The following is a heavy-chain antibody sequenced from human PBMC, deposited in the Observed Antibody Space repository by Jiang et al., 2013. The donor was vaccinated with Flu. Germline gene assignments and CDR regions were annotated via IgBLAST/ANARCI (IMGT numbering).Heavy chain of an antibody. D-gene: IGHD3-22*01. CDR1: GGTFSSYA. CDR3: ARDRLGYGLIHSSGYYYFY. V-gene: IGHV1-69*01. Sequence: GAEVKKPGSSVKVSCKASGGTFSSYAISWVRQAPGQGLEWMGGIIPIFGTANYAQKFQGRVTITADESTSTAYMELSSLRSEDTAVYYCARDRLGYGLIHSSGYYYFYWGQGTLVTVSS. J-gene: IGHJ4*02. CDR2: IIPIFGTA.